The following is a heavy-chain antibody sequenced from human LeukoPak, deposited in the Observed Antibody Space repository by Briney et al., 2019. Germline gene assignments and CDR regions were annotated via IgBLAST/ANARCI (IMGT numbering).Heavy chain of an antibody. J-gene: IGHJ4*02. Sequence: ASVKVSCKASGYTFTGYYMHWVRQAPGQGLEWMGWINPNSGGTNYAQKVQGRVTMTTDTSTTTAYMELRSLRSDDTAVYYCAREKAVAGIVDYWGQGTLVTVSS. CDR1: GYTFTGYY. CDR3: AREKAVAGIVDY. D-gene: IGHD6-19*01. V-gene: IGHV1-2*02. CDR2: INPNSGGT.